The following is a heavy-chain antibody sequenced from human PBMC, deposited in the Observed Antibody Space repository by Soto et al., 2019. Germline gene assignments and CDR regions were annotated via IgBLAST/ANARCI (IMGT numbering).Heavy chain of an antibody. D-gene: IGHD5-18*01. CDR2: IYSGGIT. J-gene: IGHJ1*01. V-gene: IGHV3-53*01. CDR3: AREGYGYGSKYLQY. Sequence: EVQLVESGGGLIQPGGSLRLSCAASGFPVSSNYMNWVRQAPGKGLEWVSIIYSGGITCYADSVKGRFTISRDNSKNTVSLQMNNLRAEDTAVYFCAREGYGYGSKYLQYWGQGTLVTVSS. CDR1: GFPVSSNY.